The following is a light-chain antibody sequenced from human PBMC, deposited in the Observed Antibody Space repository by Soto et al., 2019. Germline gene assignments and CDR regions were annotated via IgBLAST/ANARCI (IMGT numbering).Light chain of an antibody. Sequence: EIGLTQSPGTLSLSPGERATLSCRASQSVSSNYLAWYQQKPGQAPRLLIYGASSRATGIPDRFSGSGSGTDFNLTISRLEPEDFAVYYCQQYDTSLPRTFGQGTKVEIK. CDR3: QQYDTSLPRT. J-gene: IGKJ1*01. CDR1: QSVSSNY. V-gene: IGKV3-20*01. CDR2: GAS.